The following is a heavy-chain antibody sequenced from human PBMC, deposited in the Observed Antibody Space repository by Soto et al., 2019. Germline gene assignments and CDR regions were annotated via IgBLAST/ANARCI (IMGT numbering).Heavy chain of an antibody. Sequence: QVQLVESGGGVVQPGRSLRLSCAASGFTFSNYGMHWVRQAPGKGLEWAAVIWYGGSNRYYADSVKGRFTISRDNSRNTLYLQMDSLRADDTAVYYCARDSYGSGGYYNPLRSYYGMDVWGQGTTVTVSS. CDR1: GFTFSNYG. CDR2: IWYGGSNR. V-gene: IGHV3-33*01. J-gene: IGHJ6*02. D-gene: IGHD3-10*01. CDR3: ARDSYGSGGYYNPLRSYYGMDV.